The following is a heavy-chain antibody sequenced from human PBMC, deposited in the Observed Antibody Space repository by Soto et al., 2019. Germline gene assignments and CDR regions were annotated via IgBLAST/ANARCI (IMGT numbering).Heavy chain of an antibody. J-gene: IGHJ4*02. Sequence: GGSLRLSCAASGFTFSSYAMHWVRQAPGKGLEWVAVISYDGSNKYYADSVKGRFTISRDNSKNTLYLQMNSLRAEDTAVYYCARDAGLIAAAAPLLYFDYWGQGTLVTVSS. CDR2: ISYDGSNK. CDR3: ARDAGLIAAAAPLLYFDY. V-gene: IGHV3-30-3*01. CDR1: GFTFSSYA. D-gene: IGHD6-13*01.